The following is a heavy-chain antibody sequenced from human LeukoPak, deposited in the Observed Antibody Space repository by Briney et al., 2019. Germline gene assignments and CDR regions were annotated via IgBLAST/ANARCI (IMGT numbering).Heavy chain of an antibody. V-gene: IGHV1-69*04. D-gene: IGHD2-2*02. CDR3: ARIQAVGVPVAIDAYYSYGMDV. CDR2: IIPMVGIA. Sequence: SVKVSCKASGGTFGRNAISWVRQAPGQGLEWMGRIIPMVGIATYAQKFQGRVTITEDRSTNTAYMELSSLGSEDTAVYYCARIQAVGVPVAIDAYYSYGMDVWGQGTTVTVSS. J-gene: IGHJ6*02. CDR1: GGTFGRNA.